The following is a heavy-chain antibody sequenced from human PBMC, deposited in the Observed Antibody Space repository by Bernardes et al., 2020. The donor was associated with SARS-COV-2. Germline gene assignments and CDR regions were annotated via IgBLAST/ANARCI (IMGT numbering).Heavy chain of an antibody. D-gene: IGHD5-12*01. CDR1: GFTVSSTY. CDR2: IYSGGST. V-gene: IGHV3-53*01. Sequence: VGPLCRSCAVSGFTVSSTYMNWVRQDPGQGLEWVSVIYSGGSTYYADSVKGRFTISRDNSKNTLYLQMNSLRAEDPAVYYCARARRWLQFYYFDYWGHGTLVTVSS. J-gene: IGHJ4*01. CDR3: ARARRWLQFYYFDY.